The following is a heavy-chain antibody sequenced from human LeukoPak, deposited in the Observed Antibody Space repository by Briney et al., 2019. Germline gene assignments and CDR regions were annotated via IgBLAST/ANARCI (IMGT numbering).Heavy chain of an antibody. D-gene: IGHD1-26*01. CDR2: IYYSGST. CDR3: ARGEVGATGLFDY. CDR1: GVSVSSGSYY. J-gene: IGHJ4*02. V-gene: IGHV4-61*01. Sequence: SETLSLTCTVSGVSVSSGSYYWSWIRQPPGKGLEWIGYIYYSGSTNYNPSLKSRVTISVDTSKNQFSLKLSSVTAADTAVYYCARGEVGATGLFDYWGQGTLVTVSS.